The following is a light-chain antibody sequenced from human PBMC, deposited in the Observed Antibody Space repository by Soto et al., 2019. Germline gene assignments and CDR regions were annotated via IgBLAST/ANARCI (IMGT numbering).Light chain of an antibody. V-gene: IGLV2-14*01. Sequence: QSALTQPASVSGSPGQSITISCTGTSSDVGGYNYVSWYQKHPGKAPKRMIYDVSNRPSGVSNRFSGSKSGNTASLTISGLQAEDEADYYCSSYTSSSTLVFGGGTKVTVL. CDR1: SSDVGGYNY. CDR2: DVS. J-gene: IGLJ2*01. CDR3: SSYTSSSTLV.